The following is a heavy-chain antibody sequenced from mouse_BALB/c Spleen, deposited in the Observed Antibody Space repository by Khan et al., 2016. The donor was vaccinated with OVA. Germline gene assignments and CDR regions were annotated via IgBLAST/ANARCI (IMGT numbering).Heavy chain of an antibody. CDR2: INPSNGYT. Sequence: QVQLKQSGAELARPGASVKMSCKASGYTFTSYTIHWIKQRPGQGLEWIGYINPSNGYTNYNQKFKDKATLTTGKSSTTAYLQLSSLTSDDSAVYNCVRDGAYHRNDGWFAYWGQGTLVTVSA. CDR3: VRDGAYHRNDGWFAY. CDR1: GYTFTSYT. V-gene: IGHV1-4*01. J-gene: IGHJ3*01. D-gene: IGHD2-14*01.